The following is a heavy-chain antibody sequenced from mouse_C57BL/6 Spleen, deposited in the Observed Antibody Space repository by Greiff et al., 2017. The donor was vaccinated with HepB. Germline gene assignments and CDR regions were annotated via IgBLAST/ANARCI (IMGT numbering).Heavy chain of an antibody. J-gene: IGHJ4*01. CDR1: GYAFSSSW. Sequence: QVQLQQSGPELVKPGASVKISCKASGYAFSSSWMNWVKQRPGKGLEWIGRIYPGDGDTNYNGKFKGKATLTADKSSSTAYRQLSSLTSEDSAVYFCARGTTVVATGAMDYWGQGTSVTVSS. V-gene: IGHV1-82*01. CDR3: ARGTTVVATGAMDY. CDR2: IYPGDGDT. D-gene: IGHD1-1*01.